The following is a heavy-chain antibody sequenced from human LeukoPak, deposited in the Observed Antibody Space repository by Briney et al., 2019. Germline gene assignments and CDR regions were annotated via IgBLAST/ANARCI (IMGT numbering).Heavy chain of an antibody. CDR1: GFTFSGSA. CDR2: IRSKANSYAT. D-gene: IGHD1-14*01. Sequence: GGSLKLSCAASGFTFSGSATHWVRQASGKGLEWVGRIRSKANSYATAYAASVKGRFTIPRDDSKNTAYLQMNSLKTEDTAVYYCTRPHDHGAHWGQGTLVTVSS. V-gene: IGHV3-73*01. J-gene: IGHJ4*02. CDR3: TRPHDHGAH.